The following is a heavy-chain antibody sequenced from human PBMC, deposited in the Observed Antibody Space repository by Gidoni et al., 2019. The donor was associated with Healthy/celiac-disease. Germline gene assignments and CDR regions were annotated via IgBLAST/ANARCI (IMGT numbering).Heavy chain of an antibody. Sequence: QVQLQESGTGLVKPSGTLSLTCAVSGGSISSSNWWSWVRQPPGKGLEWIGEIFHSGSTNYNPSLKSRVTISVDKSKNQVSLKLSSVTAADTAVYYCATRGDFWSGYYVHYAMDVWGQGTTVTVSS. D-gene: IGHD3-3*01. CDR2: IFHSGST. V-gene: IGHV4-4*02. CDR1: GGSISSSNW. J-gene: IGHJ6*02. CDR3: ATRGDFWSGYYVHYAMDV.